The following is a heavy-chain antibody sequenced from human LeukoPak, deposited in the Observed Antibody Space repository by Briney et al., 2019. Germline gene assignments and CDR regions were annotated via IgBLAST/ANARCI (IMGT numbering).Heavy chain of an antibody. CDR3: AREQYYYDSSGSVGDDDY. J-gene: IGHJ4*02. CDR2: IYYSGST. D-gene: IGHD3-22*01. V-gene: IGHV4-39*07. CDR1: GGSISSSSYY. Sequence: SETLSLTCTVSGGSISSSSYYWGWIRQPPGKGLEWIGSIYYSGSTYYNPSLKSRVTISVDTSKNQFSLKLSSVTAAGTAVYYCAREQYYYDSSGSVGDDDYWGQGTLVTVSS.